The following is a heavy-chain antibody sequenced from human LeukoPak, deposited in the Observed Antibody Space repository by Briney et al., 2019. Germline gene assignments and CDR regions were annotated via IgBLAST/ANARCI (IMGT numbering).Heavy chain of an antibody. V-gene: IGHV3-74*01. J-gene: IGHJ2*01. Sequence: GGSLRLSCAASGFTFSSYWMHWVRQAPGKGLVWVSRIDSDGSSTTYADSVKGRFTISRDNAKNTLYLQMNSLRAEDTVVYYCARPPYSSGSFDLWGRGTLVTVSS. CDR2: IDSDGSST. D-gene: IGHD6-19*01. CDR1: GFTFSSYW. CDR3: ARPPYSSGSFDL.